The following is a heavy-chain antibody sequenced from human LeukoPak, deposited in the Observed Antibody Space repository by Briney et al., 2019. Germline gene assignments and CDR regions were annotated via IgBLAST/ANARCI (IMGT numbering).Heavy chain of an antibody. Sequence: SETLSLTCAVYSGSFSGYYWSWIRQPPGKGLEWIGEINHSGSTNYNPSLKSRVTISVDTSKNQFSLKLSSVTAADTAVYYCARGRAGNYYDSSGLKYFDYWGQGTLVTVSS. D-gene: IGHD3-22*01. CDR2: INHSGST. CDR3: ARGRAGNYYDSSGLKYFDY. J-gene: IGHJ4*02. CDR1: SGSFSGYY. V-gene: IGHV4-34*01.